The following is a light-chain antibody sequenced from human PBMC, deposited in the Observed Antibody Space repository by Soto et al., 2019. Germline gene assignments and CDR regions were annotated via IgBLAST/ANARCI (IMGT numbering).Light chain of an antibody. CDR3: AAWDGSLSGVV. V-gene: IGLV1-47*01. J-gene: IGLJ2*01. CDR2: RDN. CDR1: SSNIGNNH. Sequence: QSVLTQPTSASGTPGQRVTISCSGSSSNIGNNHVYWYQQLPGTAPKLLIYRDNQRPSGVPDRFSGSRSGTSASLAISGLRFEDEADYHCAAWDGSLSGVVFGGGTKLTVL.